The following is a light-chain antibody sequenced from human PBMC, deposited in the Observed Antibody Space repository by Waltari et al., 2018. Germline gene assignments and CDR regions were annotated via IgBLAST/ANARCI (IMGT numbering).Light chain of an antibody. CDR3: QQYWSTPQT. CDR2: WSS. CDR1: ESVFYGPNNRNY. V-gene: IGKV4-1*01. J-gene: IGKJ2*01. Sequence: DIALTQSPDSLPVSLGERAAITCTTSESVFYGPNNRNYLAWYQQRPGQPPKLLLYWSSTRQPGVPERVSGSGSGTEFTLTISSLHPDDVAVYYCQQYWSTPQTFGQGTRLDI.